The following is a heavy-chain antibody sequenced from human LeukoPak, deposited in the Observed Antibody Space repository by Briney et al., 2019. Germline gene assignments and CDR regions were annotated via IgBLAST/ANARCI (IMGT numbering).Heavy chain of an antibody. Sequence: PSQTLSLTCAVSGGSISSGGYSWSWIRQPPGKGLEWIGYIYHSGSTYYNPSLKSRVTISVDRSKNLFSLKLSSVTAADTAVYYCARGYRGVIIDYGGQGTLVTVAS. V-gene: IGHV4-30-2*01. J-gene: IGHJ4*02. CDR1: GGSISSGGYS. CDR2: IYHSGST. CDR3: ARGYRGVIIDY. D-gene: IGHD3-10*01.